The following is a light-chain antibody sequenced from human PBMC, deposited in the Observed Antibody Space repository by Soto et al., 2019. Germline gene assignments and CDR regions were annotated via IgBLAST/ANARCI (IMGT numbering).Light chain of an antibody. CDR3: RQRSSWPWT. J-gene: IGKJ1*01. CDR2: DAS. CDR1: QSVRSS. V-gene: IGKV3-11*01. Sequence: IVLTQSPATLSLSPGERATLSCRASQSVRSSLAWYQQQPGQAPRLLIYDASNRATGIPGRFSGSGSGTDFTLTISSLDPKDFAVYYCRQRSSWPWTFGLGTKVEIK.